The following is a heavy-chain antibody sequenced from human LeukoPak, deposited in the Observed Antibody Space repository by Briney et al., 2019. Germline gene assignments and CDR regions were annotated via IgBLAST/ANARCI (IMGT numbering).Heavy chain of an antibody. CDR1: RITFSNAW. CDR2: IRSKAEGETK. D-gene: IGHD1-20*01. V-gene: IGHV3-15*01. J-gene: IGHJ4*02. Sequence: GGSLRLSCAVSRITFSNAWPSWVRQAPGKGLEWVGRIRSKAEGETKEYAASVKGRFTISRDDSKSRLYLQMSSLKTEDTAVYYCATGIVTGTSRWGQGTLVTVSS. CDR3: ATGIVTGTSR.